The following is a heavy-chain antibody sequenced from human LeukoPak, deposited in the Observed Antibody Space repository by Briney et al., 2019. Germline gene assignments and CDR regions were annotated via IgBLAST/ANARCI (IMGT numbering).Heavy chain of an antibody. CDR2: IKSDGITI. V-gene: IGHV3-74*01. J-gene: IGHJ4*02. CDR1: GFTFSNYM. CDR3: LRDLNWSLDQ. D-gene: IGHD1-20*01. Sequence: GGSLRLSCAASGFTFSNYMMHWVRQAPGKGLVWVSRIKSDGITITYADSVKGRFTISRDNAKNTLYLQMNSLRAEDTAVYYCLRDLNWSLDQWGQGTLVTVS.